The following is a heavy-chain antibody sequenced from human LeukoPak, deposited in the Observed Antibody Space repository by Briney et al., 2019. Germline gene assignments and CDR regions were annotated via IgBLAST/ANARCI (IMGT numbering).Heavy chain of an antibody. CDR2: IVPIFDKS. J-gene: IGHJ6*03. CDR1: GGIFSTYA. V-gene: IGHV1-69*06. D-gene: IGHD3-10*01. Sequence: SVKVSCKASGGIFSTYAINWVRQDPGQVLEWMGAIVPIFDKSNYAQKFQGRLTITADKSTSTVYMGLSSLRSEDTAVYCARDSEHFGEGDMDVWGKGTTVIVSS. CDR3: ARDSEHFGEGDMDV.